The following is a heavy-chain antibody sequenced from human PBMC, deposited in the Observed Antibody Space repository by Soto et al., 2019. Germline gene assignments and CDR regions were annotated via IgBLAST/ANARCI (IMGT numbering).Heavy chain of an antibody. CDR2: ISYDGGTK. J-gene: IGHJ4*02. Sequence: QVQLVESGGGVVQPGRSLRLSCAASGFTFSTNAMHWVRQAPGKGLEWVAVISYDGGTKYYADSVKGRFTISRDNAKNTLYLQMNSLRAEYTAVYYCAKPFSGWSYYVHYWRQGTLVTVSS. D-gene: IGHD6-19*01. V-gene: IGHV3-30-3*02. CDR3: AKPFSGWSYYVHY. CDR1: GFTFSTNA.